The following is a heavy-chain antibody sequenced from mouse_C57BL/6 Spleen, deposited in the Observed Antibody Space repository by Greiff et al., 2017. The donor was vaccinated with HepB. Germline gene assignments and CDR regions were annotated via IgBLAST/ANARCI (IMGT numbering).Heavy chain of an antibody. CDR3: ARGGYGNFDY. Sequence: EVKLQQSGPELVKPGASVKISCKASGYTFTDYYMNWVKQSHGKSLEWIGDINPNNGGTSYNQKFKGKATLTVDKSSSTAYMELRSLTSEDSAVYYCARGGYGNFDYWGQGTTLTVSS. CDR2: INPNNGGT. J-gene: IGHJ2*01. CDR1: GYTFTDYY. D-gene: IGHD2-10*02. V-gene: IGHV1-26*01.